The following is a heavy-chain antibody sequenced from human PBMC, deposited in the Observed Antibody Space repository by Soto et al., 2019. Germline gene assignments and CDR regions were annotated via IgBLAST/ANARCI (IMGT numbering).Heavy chain of an antibody. V-gene: IGHV2-26*01. CDR3: ARVPEWFGELGNYSYYMDV. Sequence: SGPTLVNPTETLTLTCTVSGFSLSNARMGVSWIRQPPGKALEWLAHIFSNDEKSYSTSLKSRLTISKDTSKSQVVLTMTNMDPVDTATYYFARVPEWFGELGNYSYYMDVWGKGTTVTVSS. D-gene: IGHD3-10*01. J-gene: IGHJ6*03. CDR1: GFSLSNARMG. CDR2: IFSNDEK.